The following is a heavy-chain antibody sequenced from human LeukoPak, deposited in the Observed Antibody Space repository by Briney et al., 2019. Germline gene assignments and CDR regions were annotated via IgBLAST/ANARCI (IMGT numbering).Heavy chain of an antibody. CDR1: GYTFTSYD. CDR3: ARWVRGVIPSDAFDI. D-gene: IGHD3-10*01. Sequence: ASVKVSCKGSGYTFTSYDINWVRQATGQGLEWMGGMNPNRGNTGYAQKFQGRVTMTRHTSISTAYMELSSLRSEDTAVYYCARWVRGVIPSDAFDIWGQGTMVTVSS. CDR2: MNPNRGNT. V-gene: IGHV1-8*01. J-gene: IGHJ3*02.